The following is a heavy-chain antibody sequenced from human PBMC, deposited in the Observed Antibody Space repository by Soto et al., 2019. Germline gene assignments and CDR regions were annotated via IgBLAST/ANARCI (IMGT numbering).Heavy chain of an antibody. CDR1: GFSFSRYA. CDR2: ISHDGINK. Sequence: ESGGGVVQPGRSLRLSCTASGFSFSRYAMYWFRQPPGKGLEWVAVISHDGINKHYADSVKGRVTVSRDNSNHSLDLQLNSLRGEDTAMYYCARDMYSSDYFVKWFEPWGQGTLVTVSS. J-gene: IGHJ5*02. D-gene: IGHD6-19*01. V-gene: IGHV3-30-3*01. CDR3: ARDMYSSDYFVKWFEP.